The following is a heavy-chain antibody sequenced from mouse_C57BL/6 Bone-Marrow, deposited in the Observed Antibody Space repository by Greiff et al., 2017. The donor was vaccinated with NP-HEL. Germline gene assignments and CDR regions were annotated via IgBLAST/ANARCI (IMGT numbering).Heavy chain of an antibody. D-gene: IGHD3-2*02. Sequence: VQLQQPGTELVKPGASVKLSCKASGYTFTSYWMHWVKQRPGQGLEWIGNINPSNGGTNYNEKFKSKATLTVDKSSSTAYMPLSSLTSEDSAVDYCARLEAAQATVAYWGQGTLVTVSA. V-gene: IGHV1-53*01. CDR2: INPSNGGT. CDR1: GYTFTSYW. CDR3: ARLEAAQATVAY. J-gene: IGHJ3*01.